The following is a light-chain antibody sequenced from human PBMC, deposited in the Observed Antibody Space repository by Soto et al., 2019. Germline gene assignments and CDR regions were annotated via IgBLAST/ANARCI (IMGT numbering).Light chain of an antibody. Sequence: DIQMTQSPSTLSASVADRLTMNCRASKSINKWLAWYQQKPGQAPKLLIHYASTLESGVPSRFSGSGSGTEFSPTISSLQPDDLATYYCQQYNSYSSISFGPGTKVDI. CDR3: QQYNSYSSIS. CDR2: YAS. V-gene: IGKV1-5*01. J-gene: IGKJ3*01. CDR1: KSINKW.